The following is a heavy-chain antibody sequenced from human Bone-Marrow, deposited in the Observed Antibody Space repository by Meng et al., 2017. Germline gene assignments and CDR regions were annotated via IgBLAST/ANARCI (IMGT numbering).Heavy chain of an antibody. CDR2: FHHSGTT. Sequence: QVHCKRSGAGLVKPSGTLSPACGVPAASVSSGYWWTWVRQPPGKGLEWIGEFHHSGTTNYNPSLRSRVTISVDTSKNQFSLRLTSVTAADTAVYYCAASSGWYRIDSWGQGTLVTVSS. CDR1: AASVSSGYW. D-gene: IGHD6-19*01. V-gene: IGHV4-4*02. CDR3: AASSGWYRIDS. J-gene: IGHJ4*02.